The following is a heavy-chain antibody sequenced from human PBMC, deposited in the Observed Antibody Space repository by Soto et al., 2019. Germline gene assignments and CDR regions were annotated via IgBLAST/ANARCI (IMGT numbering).Heavy chain of an antibody. CDR1: GGTFSSYA. D-gene: IGHD2-21*02. CDR3: ARGIAYCGGDCYSGRAFDI. V-gene: IGHV1-69*12. Sequence: QVQLVQSGAEVKKPGSSVKVSCKASGGTFSSYAISWVRQAPGQGLEWMGWIIPIFGTANYAQKFQGRVTITAEETTRTAYMELSSMRSEDTAVYYCARGIAYCGGDCYSGRAFDIWGKGTMVTVSS. CDR2: IIPIFGTA. J-gene: IGHJ3*02.